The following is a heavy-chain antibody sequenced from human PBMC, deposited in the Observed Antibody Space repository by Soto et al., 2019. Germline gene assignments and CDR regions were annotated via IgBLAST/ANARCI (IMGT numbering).Heavy chain of an antibody. CDR2: ISYDGSNK. D-gene: IGHD3-10*01. Sequence: QVQLVESGGGVVQPGRSLRLSCAASGFTFSSYGMHWVRQAPGKGLEWVAVISYDGSNKYYADSVKGRFTISRGNSKNTLYLQMNSLRAEDTAVYYCAKSRVLLWFGETTWFDPWGQGTLVTVSS. CDR3: AKSRVLLWFGETTWFDP. J-gene: IGHJ5*02. CDR1: GFTFSSYG. V-gene: IGHV3-30*18.